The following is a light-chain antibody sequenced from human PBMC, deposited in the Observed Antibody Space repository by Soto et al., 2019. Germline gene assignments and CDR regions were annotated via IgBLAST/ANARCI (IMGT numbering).Light chain of an antibody. CDR1: SSDVGSYNL. V-gene: IGLV2-23*03. J-gene: IGLJ1*01. CDR3: CSYAGSRNFDYV. CDR2: EGS. Sequence: QSALTQPASVSGSPGQSITISCTGTSSDVGSYNLVSWYQQHPGKAPKLMIYEGSKRPSGVSNRFSGSKSGNTASLTISGLQAEDEADYYCCSYAGSRNFDYVFGTGTKVTVL.